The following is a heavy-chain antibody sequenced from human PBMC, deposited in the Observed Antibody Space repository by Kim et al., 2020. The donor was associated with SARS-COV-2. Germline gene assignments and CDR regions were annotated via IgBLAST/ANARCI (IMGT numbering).Heavy chain of an antibody. D-gene: IGHD2-21*01. V-gene: IGHV3-9*01. J-gene: IGHJ6*02. Sequence: SVKGRFTISRDNAKNSLYLQMNSLRAEDTALYYCAKAKNPVAYYYYGMDVWGQGTTVTVSS. CDR3: AKAKNPVAYYYYGMDV.